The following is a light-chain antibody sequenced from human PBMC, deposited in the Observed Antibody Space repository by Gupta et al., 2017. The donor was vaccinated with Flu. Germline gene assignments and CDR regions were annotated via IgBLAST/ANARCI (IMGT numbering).Light chain of an antibody. CDR1: SSDGGGYNY. J-gene: IGLJ3*02. CDR3: SSYAGSNFWV. V-gene: IGLV2-8*01. Sequence: SVTISCTGISSDGGGYNYSSWYQLHPGKAPKRMIYEVSKRPSGVPDRFSGSKSGNTASLTVSALQAEDEAYYYCSSYAGSNFWVFGGGTKRTVL. CDR2: EVS.